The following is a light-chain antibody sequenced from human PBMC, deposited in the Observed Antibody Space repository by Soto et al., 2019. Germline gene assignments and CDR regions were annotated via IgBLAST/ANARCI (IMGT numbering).Light chain of an antibody. J-gene: IGKJ5*01. V-gene: IGKV3D-15*01. CDR2: YIS. Sequence: EIVMTQSPATLSVSPGETASLSCRASQSAGNFLAWYQQKPGQAPRLLIYYISTRATGIPARFSGSGSGTEFTLTINSLQSEDSAVYYCQQHTQWPITFGQGTHWRL. CDR3: QQHTQWPIT. CDR1: QSAGNF.